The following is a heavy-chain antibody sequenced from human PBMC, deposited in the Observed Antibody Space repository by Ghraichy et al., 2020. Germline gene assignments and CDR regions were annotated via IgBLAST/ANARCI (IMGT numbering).Heavy chain of an antibody. CDR1: GFTFSYYS. Sequence: GESLNISCAASGFTFSYYSMHWVRQAPGKGPECVSYISSSSTTTYYADSVEGRFTISRDNAKSSLYLQMNSLRDEDTAFYYCARGSDFYDATPPEPDDWGKGTLVTVSS. V-gene: IGHV3-48*02. CDR3: ARGSDFYDATPPEPDD. J-gene: IGHJ4*02. CDR2: ISSSSTTT. D-gene: IGHD3-22*01.